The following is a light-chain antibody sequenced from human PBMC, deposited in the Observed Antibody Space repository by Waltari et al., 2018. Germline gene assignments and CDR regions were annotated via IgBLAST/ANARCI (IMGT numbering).Light chain of an antibody. J-gene: IGKJ1*01. V-gene: IGKV3-20*01. Sequence: EIVLTQSPGTLSLSRGERATLSCRDSQTVGTNYLALYQHKPGPAPRVLISGSSSRATDIPDRFSGSGSGTDFTLTISRLEPEDFAMYYCQQYNRSPWTFGQGTRVEIK. CDR1: QTVGTNY. CDR2: GSS. CDR3: QQYNRSPWT.